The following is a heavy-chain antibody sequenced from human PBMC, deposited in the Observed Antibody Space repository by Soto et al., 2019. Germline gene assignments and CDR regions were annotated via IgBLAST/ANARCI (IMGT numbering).Heavy chain of an antibody. CDR2: IYYGGST. Sequence: PWDTLSLTCSLSAASLSTDFYILPRQSPGKGLEWIGFIYYGGSTNYSPSLKSRVTISVDTPKNQFSLKLSSVTAADTAVYYCAKNWNWGSLVHWGQGTLVTVSS. CDR3: AKNWNWGSLVH. J-gene: IGHJ4*02. D-gene: IGHD7-27*01. CDR1: AASLSTDF. V-gene: IGHV4-59*08.